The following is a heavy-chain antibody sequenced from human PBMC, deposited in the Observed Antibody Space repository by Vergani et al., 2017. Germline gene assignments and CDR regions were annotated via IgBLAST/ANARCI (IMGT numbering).Heavy chain of an antibody. CDR3: ARDCGSTSKRDYNWFDP. V-gene: IGHV4-34*11. Sequence: QVQLQQWGAGLLKPSETLSLTCAVYGGSFSGYYWSWIRQPPGKGLEWIGYIYYSGSTNYNPSLKSLVTISVDTSKNQFSLKLSSVTAADTAVYYCARDCGSTSKRDYNWFDPWGQGTLVTVSS. D-gene: IGHD6-6*01. CDR1: GGSFSGYY. CDR2: IYYSGST. J-gene: IGHJ5*02.